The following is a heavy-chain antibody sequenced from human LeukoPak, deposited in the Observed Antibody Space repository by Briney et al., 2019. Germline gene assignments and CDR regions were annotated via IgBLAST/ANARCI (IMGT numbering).Heavy chain of an antibody. CDR3: AKDFRDDCSGGSCNWFDP. CDR1: GFTFSSYG. J-gene: IGHJ5*02. Sequence: GGSLRLSCAASGFTFSSYGIHWVRQTPGKGLEWVAVISYDGSNKYYADSVKGRFTISRDNSKSTPYLQMNSLRAEDTAVYYCAKDFRDDCSGGSCNWFDPWGQGTLVTVSS. D-gene: IGHD2-15*01. CDR2: ISYDGSNK. V-gene: IGHV3-30*18.